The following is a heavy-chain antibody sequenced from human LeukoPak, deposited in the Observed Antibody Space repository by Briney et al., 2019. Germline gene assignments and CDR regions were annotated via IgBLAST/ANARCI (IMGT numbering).Heavy chain of an antibody. J-gene: IGHJ5*02. CDR2: ISSSGSTI. V-gene: IGHV3-11*01. CDR3: AGGLMVYNGCFDL. D-gene: IGHD2-8*01. CDR1: GFTFSDYY. Sequence: PGGSLRLSCAASGFTFSDYYMSWIRQAPGKGLEWVSYISSSGSTIYYADSVKGRFTISRDNAKNSLYLQMNRVRADDTGVYYCAGGLMVYNGCFDLRGQGTLVTVSS.